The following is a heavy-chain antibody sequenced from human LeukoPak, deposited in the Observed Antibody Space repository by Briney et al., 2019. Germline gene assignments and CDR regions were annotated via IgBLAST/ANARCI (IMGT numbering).Heavy chain of an antibody. CDR1: GFTFSSYA. Sequence: GGSLRLSCAASGFTFSSYAMSWVRRAPGKGLEWVSAISGSGGSTYYADSVKGRFTISRDNSKNTLYLQMNSLRAEDTAVYYCAKDLVKDSSGTFDYWGQGTLVTVSS. J-gene: IGHJ4*02. V-gene: IGHV3-23*01. CDR2: ISGSGGST. CDR3: AKDLVKDSSGTFDY. D-gene: IGHD6-25*01.